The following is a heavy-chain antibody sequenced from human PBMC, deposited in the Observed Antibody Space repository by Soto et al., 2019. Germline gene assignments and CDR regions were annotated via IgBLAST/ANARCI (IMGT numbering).Heavy chain of an antibody. Sequence: QVQLVQSGAEVKKPGSSVKVSCKASGGSFNNNALNWVRQAPAQGLEWVGGILPIFDTANYAQKFQGRVTITADESTSTAYMEMSSLRSEDTAVYYCARGVYYYDSSGYRNYYFDYWGQGTLVTVSS. CDR1: GGSFNNNA. V-gene: IGHV1-69*01. J-gene: IGHJ4*02. CDR3: ARGVYYYDSSGYRNYYFDY. D-gene: IGHD3-22*01. CDR2: ILPIFDTA.